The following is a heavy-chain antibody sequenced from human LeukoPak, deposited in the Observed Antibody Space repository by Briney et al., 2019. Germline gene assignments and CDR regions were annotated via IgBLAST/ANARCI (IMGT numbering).Heavy chain of an antibody. CDR3: ARDGYNHLFDY. CDR1: GGTFSSYA. CDR2: IIPILGIA. Sequence: SVKVSCKASGGTFSSYAISWVRQAPGQGLEWMGRIIPILGIANYAQKFQGRVTITADKSTSTAYMELSSLRSEDTAVYYCARDGYNHLFDYWGQGTLVTVSS. D-gene: IGHD5-24*01. V-gene: IGHV1-69*04. J-gene: IGHJ4*02.